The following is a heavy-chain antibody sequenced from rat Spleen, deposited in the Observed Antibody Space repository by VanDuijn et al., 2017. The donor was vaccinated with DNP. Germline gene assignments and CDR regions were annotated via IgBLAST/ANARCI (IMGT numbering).Heavy chain of an antibody. V-gene: IGHV3-3*01. Sequence: EVQLQESGPGLVKPSQSLSLTCSVTGYSITSNHKWSWIRKFPGNELEWMGYINNAGSTNYNPSLKGRFSITRDTSKIQFFLQVNSVGNEDTATDYCAVQLGVFDYWGQGVMVIVSS. D-gene: IGHD5-1*01. CDR1: GYSITSNHK. J-gene: IGHJ2*01. CDR3: AVQLGVFDY. CDR2: INNAGST.